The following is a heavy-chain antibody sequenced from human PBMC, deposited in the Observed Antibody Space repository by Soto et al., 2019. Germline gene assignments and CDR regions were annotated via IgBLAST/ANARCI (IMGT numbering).Heavy chain of an antibody. CDR3: ARGLSSGQDLVPWDY. D-gene: IGHD3-22*01. J-gene: IGHJ4*02. CDR1: GGSISSNNYY. V-gene: IGHV4-31*03. Sequence: PSETLSLTCTVSGGSISSNNYYWSWIRQHPGKGLEWIGYIYYSGSAYYNPSLKSRVTISVDTSKNQFSLKLSSVTAADTAVYYCARGLSSGQDLVPWDYWGQGTLVTVSS. CDR2: IYYSGSA.